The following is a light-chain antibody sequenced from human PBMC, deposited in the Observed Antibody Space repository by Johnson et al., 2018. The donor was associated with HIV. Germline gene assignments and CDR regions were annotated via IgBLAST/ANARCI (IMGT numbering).Light chain of an antibody. J-gene: IGLJ1*01. CDR3: GSWDSSLSAVGV. Sequence: QSVLTQPPSVSAAPGQKVTISCSGSSSNIGNNYVSWYQQLPGTAPRLLIYDNNKRPSGIPDRFSGSKSGTSATLGITGLQTGDEADNYCGSWDSSLSAVGVIGTGTKVTFL. CDR2: DNN. CDR1: SSNIGNNY. V-gene: IGLV1-51*01.